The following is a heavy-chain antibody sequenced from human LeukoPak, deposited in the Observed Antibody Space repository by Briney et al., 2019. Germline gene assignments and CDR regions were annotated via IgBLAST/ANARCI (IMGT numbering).Heavy chain of an antibody. J-gene: IGHJ4*02. D-gene: IGHD2-21*01. V-gene: IGHV3-48*01. CDR3: ARLFGSDGY. CDR2: ISSNGDVT. Sequence: GGSLRLACSASGFSFSSYSMDWVRQAPGKGLEWAAYISSNGDVTHYADSVKGRFTISRDNAKNLLYLQTNSLRAEDTAVYYCARLFGSDGYWGQGTLVTVSS. CDR1: GFSFSSYS.